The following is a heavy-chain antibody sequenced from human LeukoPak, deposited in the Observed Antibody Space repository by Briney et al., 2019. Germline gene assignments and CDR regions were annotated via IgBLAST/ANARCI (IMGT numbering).Heavy chain of an antibody. J-gene: IGHJ4*02. Sequence: GGSLRLSCATSGFTFSDYFMTWVRQAPGKGLEWVADIKADGSEKYYVDSVKGRFSILRDDAKNSLYLQMNSLRAEDTAVYYCAKDFLMYYYDSSGYLDWGQGTLVTVSS. V-gene: IGHV3-7*01. CDR3: AKDFLMYYYDSSGYLD. CDR2: IKADGSEK. CDR1: GFTFSDYF. D-gene: IGHD3-22*01.